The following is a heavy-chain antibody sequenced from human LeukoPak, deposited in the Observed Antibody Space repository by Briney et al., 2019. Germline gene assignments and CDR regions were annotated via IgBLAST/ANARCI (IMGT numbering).Heavy chain of an antibody. V-gene: IGHV1-18*01. Sequence: ASVKVSCKASGYTFTSYGISWVRQAPGQGLEWMGWISAYNGNTNYAQKLQGRVTMTTDTSTSTAYMELRSLRSDDTAAYYCARDLYSSGWSLADYWGQGTLVTVSS. J-gene: IGHJ4*02. D-gene: IGHD6-19*01. CDR2: ISAYNGNT. CDR1: GYTFTSYG. CDR3: ARDLYSSGWSLADY.